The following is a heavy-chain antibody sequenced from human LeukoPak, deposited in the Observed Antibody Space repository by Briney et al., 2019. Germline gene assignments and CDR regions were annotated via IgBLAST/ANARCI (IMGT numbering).Heavy chain of an antibody. CDR3: ASGGTGARKFYSDPFHH. J-gene: IGHJ4*02. V-gene: IGHV3-53*01. Sequence: GGSLRLSCAASGYIVSSNYMSWVRQAPGKGLEWVSILYSAGSTYYADSVRGRFSISRDTSKNTVSLQMNSLTVEDTAVYYCASGGTGARKFYSDPFHHWGQGTLVTVSS. CDR2: LYSAGST. CDR1: GYIVSSNY. D-gene: IGHD2-15*01.